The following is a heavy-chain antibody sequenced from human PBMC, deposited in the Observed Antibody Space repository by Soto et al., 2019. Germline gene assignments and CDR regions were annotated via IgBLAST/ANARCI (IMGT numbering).Heavy chain of an antibody. CDR3: ATRAPNCNFSFFDY. CDR2: ISGSGDST. J-gene: IGHJ4*02. V-gene: IGHV3-23*01. CDR1: GFTFSNYA. Sequence: PGGSLRLSCAASGFTFSNYAMSWVRQAPRTGLEWVSGISGSGDSTYYADSVKGRFTISRDNSKNTLYLQMKSVRAEATAVYYWATRAPNCNFSFFDYWGRGTLVTVSS. D-gene: IGHD1-1*01.